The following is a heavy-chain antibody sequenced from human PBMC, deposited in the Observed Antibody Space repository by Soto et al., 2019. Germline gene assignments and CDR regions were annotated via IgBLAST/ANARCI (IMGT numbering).Heavy chain of an antibody. CDR1: GYSFTSYW. D-gene: IGHD6-6*01. J-gene: IGHJ6*02. V-gene: IGHV5-51*01. Sequence: PGESLKISFKGSGYSFTSYWIGWVRQMPGKGLEWMGIIYPGDSDTRYSPSFQDQVTISADKSISTAYLQWSSLKASDTAMYYCATILAGNSSSSTPKYYYYYYGMDVWGQGTTVTVSS. CDR2: IYPGDSDT. CDR3: ATILAGNSSSSTPKYYYYYYGMDV.